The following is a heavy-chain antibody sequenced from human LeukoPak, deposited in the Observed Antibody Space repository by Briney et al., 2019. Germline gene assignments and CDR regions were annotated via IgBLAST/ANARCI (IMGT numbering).Heavy chain of an antibody. D-gene: IGHD3-16*01. V-gene: IGHV3-33*01. CDR1: GFTFSSYG. CDR2: IWYDGSNK. CDR3: ARDVAAPGGVYFDY. J-gene: IGHJ4*02. Sequence: GGSLRLSCAASGFTFSSYGMHWVRQAPGKGLEWVAVIWYDGSNKYYADSVKGRFTISRDNSKNTLYLQMNSLRAEDTAVYYCARDVAAPGGVYFDYWGQGTLVTVSS.